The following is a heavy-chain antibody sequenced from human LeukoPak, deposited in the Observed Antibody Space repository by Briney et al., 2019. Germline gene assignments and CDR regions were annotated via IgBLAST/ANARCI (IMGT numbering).Heavy chain of an antibody. CDR3: ARMHVAMFDY. CDR1: GFTVSINY. J-gene: IGHJ4*02. V-gene: IGHV3-53*01. Sequence: GGSLRLLCAASGFTVSINYMIGLRQAPGKGLEWVSVIYSGGSTYYADSVKGRFTISRNNSKNTLYLQMNSLRAEDTAVYYCARMHVAMFDYWGQGTLVTVSS. D-gene: IGHD2-15*01. CDR2: IYSGGST.